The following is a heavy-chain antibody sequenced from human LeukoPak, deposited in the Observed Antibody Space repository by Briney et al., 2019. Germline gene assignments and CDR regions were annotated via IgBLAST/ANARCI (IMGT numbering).Heavy chain of an antibody. CDR1: GGSISSYY. CDR3: AREETARTNLNWFDP. D-gene: IGHD1-1*01. Sequence: PSETLSLTCTVSGGSISSYYWSWIRQPPGKGLEWIGYISYSGSTNFNPSLKSRVTISVHTSKTQFSLKLSSVTAADTAVYYCAREETARTNLNWFDPWGQGTLVTVSS. V-gene: IGHV4-59*01. CDR2: ISYSGST. J-gene: IGHJ5*02.